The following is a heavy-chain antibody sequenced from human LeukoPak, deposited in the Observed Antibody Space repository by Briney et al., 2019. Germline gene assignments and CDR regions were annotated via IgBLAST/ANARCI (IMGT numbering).Heavy chain of an antibody. J-gene: IGHJ4*02. V-gene: IGHV4-39*01. CDR1: GAAISSSGYY. CDR2: IYYSGST. CDR3: AKLGYSAGNYYLDY. Sequence: KSSETLSLTCSVSGAAISSSGYYWGWIRQPPGKGLEWIATIYYSGSTYYNPSLKSRVTISVDTSKNQFSLRLSSVTAADTAVYYCAKLGYSAGNYYLDYWGQGSLVTVSS. D-gene: IGHD5-12*01.